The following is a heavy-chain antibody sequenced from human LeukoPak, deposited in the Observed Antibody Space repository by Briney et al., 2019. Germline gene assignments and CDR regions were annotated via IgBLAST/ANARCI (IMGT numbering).Heavy chain of an antibody. CDR1: GFMFSVYG. J-gene: IGHJ4*02. D-gene: IGHD1-26*01. CDR3: ARASGSYDY. Sequence: GGSLRLSCAASGFMFSVYGMHWVRQAPGKGLEWVAVIWNDGSNKYYADSVKGRFTISRDNSKNTLYLQMNSLGVEDTAVYYCARASGSYDYWGQGTLVTVSS. V-gene: IGHV3-33*01. CDR2: IWNDGSNK.